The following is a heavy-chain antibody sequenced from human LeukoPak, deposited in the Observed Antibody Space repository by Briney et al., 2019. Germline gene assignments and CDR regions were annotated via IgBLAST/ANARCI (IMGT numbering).Heavy chain of an antibody. CDR3: ARGTMTTVTYYFDY. D-gene: IGHD4-17*01. J-gene: IGHJ4*02. CDR2: INYSGST. Sequence: SDTLSLTCAVYGGSFNGYYWSWIRQPPAKGLEWIGEINYSGSTNYNPSLKSRVTISVDTSKNQFSLKLSSVTAADTAVYYCARGTMTTVTYYFDYWGQGTLVTVSS. CDR1: GGSFNGYY. V-gene: IGHV4-34*01.